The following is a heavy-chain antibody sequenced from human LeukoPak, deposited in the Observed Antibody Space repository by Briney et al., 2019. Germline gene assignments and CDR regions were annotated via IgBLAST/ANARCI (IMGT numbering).Heavy chain of an antibody. CDR2: IYYSGST. V-gene: IGHV4-31*03. Sequence: PSETLSLTCTVSGGSISSGGYYWSWIRQHPGKGLEWIGYIYYSGSTYYNPSLKSRVTISVDTSKNQFSLKLSSVTAADTAVYYCARVPLIYYDILTGPWYFDLWGRGTLVTVSS. J-gene: IGHJ2*01. CDR3: ARVPLIYYDILTGPWYFDL. CDR1: GGSISSGGYY. D-gene: IGHD3-9*01.